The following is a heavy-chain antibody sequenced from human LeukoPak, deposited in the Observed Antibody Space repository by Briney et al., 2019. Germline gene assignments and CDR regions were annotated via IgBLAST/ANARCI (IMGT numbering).Heavy chain of an antibody. CDR1: GFTFDDYG. CDR2: ISWNSGRR. CDR3: AKGPIGYCSSTSCSNFDY. D-gene: IGHD2-2*01. V-gene: IGHV3-9*01. Sequence: GGSLRLSCAASGFTFDDYGMHWVRQAPGKGLEWVSGISWNSGRRAYADSVKGRFTISRDNSKNTLYLQMNSLRAEDTAVYYCAKGPIGYCSSTSCSNFDYWGQGTLVTVSS. J-gene: IGHJ4*02.